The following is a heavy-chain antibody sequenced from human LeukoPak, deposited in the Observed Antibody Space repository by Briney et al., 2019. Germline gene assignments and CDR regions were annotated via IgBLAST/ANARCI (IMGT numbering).Heavy chain of an antibody. J-gene: IGHJ4*02. CDR3: ASGSGSYFPGY. CDR2: INIDGSST. Sequence: PGGSLRLSCAASGFTFSRNWMYWVRQAPGKGLVWVSRINIDGSSTSYADSVKGRFTISRDNAKNTLYLQMNSLRAEDTAVYYCASGSGSYFPGYWGQGTLVTASS. V-gene: IGHV3-74*01. CDR1: GFTFSRNW. D-gene: IGHD3-10*01.